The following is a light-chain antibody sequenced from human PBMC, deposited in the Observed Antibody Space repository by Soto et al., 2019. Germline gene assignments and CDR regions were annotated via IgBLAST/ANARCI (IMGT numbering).Light chain of an antibody. CDR2: DSS. Sequence: DIQMTQSPSTLSASVGDRVTITCRASQSISSWLAWYQHKPGKAPKLLIYDSSSLEIGVPSRFSGSGSETEFTLTISSLQPDDFATYYCQQYNSYSPPAFGQGTKVEIK. V-gene: IGKV1-5*01. CDR1: QSISSW. J-gene: IGKJ1*01. CDR3: QQYNSYSPPA.